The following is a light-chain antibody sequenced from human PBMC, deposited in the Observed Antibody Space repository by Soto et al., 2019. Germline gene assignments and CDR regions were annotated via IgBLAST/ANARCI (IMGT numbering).Light chain of an antibody. CDR1: SSNIGAGYD. CDR2: GNN. CDR3: QSYDSSLGNV. J-gene: IGLJ1*01. V-gene: IGLV1-40*01. Sequence: QSALTQPPSVSGAPGQRVTISCTGSSSNIGAGYDVHWYQQLPGTAPKLLIYGNNNRPSGVPDRFSGSKSGTSASLAITGLQAEDEADYYCQSYDSSLGNVFGTGTKVT.